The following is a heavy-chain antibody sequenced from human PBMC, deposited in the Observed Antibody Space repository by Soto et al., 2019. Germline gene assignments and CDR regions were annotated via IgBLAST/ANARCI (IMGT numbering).Heavy chain of an antibody. J-gene: IGHJ5*02. V-gene: IGHV2-5*02. Sequence: SGPTLVNPTQTLTLTCTFSGFSLRTSGVGVGWIRQPPGKTLEWLALIYWDNDKRYSPSLKSRLTITKDTSKNQVVLTMTNMDPVDTATYYCAHRARFGVAGHGLWFDPWGQGTLVTVSS. CDR3: AHRARFGVAGHGLWFDP. CDR1: GFSLRTSGVG. D-gene: IGHD3-10*02. CDR2: IYWDNDK.